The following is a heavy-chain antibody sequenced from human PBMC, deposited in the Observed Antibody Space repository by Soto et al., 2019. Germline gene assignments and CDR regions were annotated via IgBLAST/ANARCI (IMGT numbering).Heavy chain of an antibody. J-gene: IGHJ4*02. CDR2: IRNKANSYTT. V-gene: IGHV3-72*01. D-gene: IGHD2-21*01. Sequence: GGSLRLSCAASGFTFSDHYMDWVRQAPGKGLEWVGRIRNKANSYTTEYAASVKGRFTISRDDSRNSLYLQMNSLKTEDTAMYYCTRAGILTTPYYFDYWGQGTLVTVSS. CDR1: GFTFSDHY. CDR3: TRAGILTTPYYFDY.